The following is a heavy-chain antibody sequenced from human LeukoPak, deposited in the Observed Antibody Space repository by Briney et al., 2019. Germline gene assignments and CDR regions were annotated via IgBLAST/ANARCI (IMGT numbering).Heavy chain of an antibody. CDR1: GFTVSSSY. V-gene: IGHV3-53*01. D-gene: IGHD2-2*01. CDR3: AHRKATSWAHDY. CDR2: IYSGGSGST. J-gene: IGHJ4*02. Sequence: GGSLRLSCAASGFTVSSSYMSWVRQAPGKGLEWVSVIYSGGSGSTYYADSVKGRFTISRDNSKNTLNLHMNSLRAADTAVYYCAHRKATSWAHDYWGQGSLVTVSS.